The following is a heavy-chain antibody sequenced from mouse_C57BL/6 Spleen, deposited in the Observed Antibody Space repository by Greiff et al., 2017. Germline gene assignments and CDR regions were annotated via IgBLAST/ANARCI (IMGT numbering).Heavy chain of an antibody. V-gene: IGHV1-55*01. CDR2: IYPGSGST. CDR1: GYTFTSYW. D-gene: IGHD2-2*01. J-gene: IGHJ3*01. CDR3: ARGELWLRREAWFAY. Sequence: VQLQQPGAELVKPGASVKMSCKASGYTFTSYWITWVKQRPGQGLEWIGDIYPGSGSTNYNEQFKSKATLTVDTSSRTASMQFSSLTSGDSAVYYCARGELWLRREAWFAYWGQGTLVTVSA.